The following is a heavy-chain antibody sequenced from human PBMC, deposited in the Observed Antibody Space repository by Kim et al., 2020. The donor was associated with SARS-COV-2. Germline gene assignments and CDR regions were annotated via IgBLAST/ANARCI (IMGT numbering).Heavy chain of an antibody. Sequence: GGSLRLSCAASGFTFSSYAMTWVRQAPGKGLEWVSLIYSDSSFTFYADSVKGRFTISRDNSKYTLYLQMNSLRAEDTAVYYCAVWFGELSDYWGQGTLVTVSS. V-gene: IGHV3-23*03. CDR3: AVWFGELSDY. CDR2: IYSDSSFT. D-gene: IGHD3-10*01. J-gene: IGHJ4*02. CDR1: GFTFSSYA.